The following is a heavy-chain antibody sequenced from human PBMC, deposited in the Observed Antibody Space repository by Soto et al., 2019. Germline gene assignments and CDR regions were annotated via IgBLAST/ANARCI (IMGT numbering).Heavy chain of an antibody. V-gene: IGHV4-4*07. D-gene: IGHD3-16*01. CDR2: MQHTGNT. CDR1: GASIRRYH. Sequence: QVQLQESGPGLVKPSETLSLTCAVSGASIRRYHWSWIRQPAGKGLEWLGRMQHTGNTHYNPSLKSRVTMSVDTSKSQISLKMTSVTAADTAVYFCAKDVSSRRWFDPWGQGILVIVSS. CDR3: AKDVSSRRWFDP. J-gene: IGHJ5*02.